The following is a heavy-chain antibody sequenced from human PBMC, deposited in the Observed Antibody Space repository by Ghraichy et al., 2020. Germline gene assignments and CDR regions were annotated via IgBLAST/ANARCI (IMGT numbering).Heavy chain of an antibody. CDR3: NRDLVAVASEGSFYYYGIDV. V-gene: IGHV3-49*04. D-gene: IGHD6-19*01. Sequence: GGSLRLSCSASGFTFGDYAMNWVRQAPGKGLEWVGFIRSEAFGGTTEYAASVKGRFTLSRDDSKSIAYLHMNSLKTEDTAVYYCNRDLVAVASEGSFYYYGIDVWGQGTTVTVSS. CDR2: IRSEAFGGTT. J-gene: IGHJ6*02. CDR1: GFTFGDYA.